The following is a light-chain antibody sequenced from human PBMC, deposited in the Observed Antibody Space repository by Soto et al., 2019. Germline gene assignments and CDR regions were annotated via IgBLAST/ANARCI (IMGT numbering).Light chain of an antibody. Sequence: IQLTQSPSSLSESVGDRVTLTCRASQGINSYLAWFQQRPGKAPKLLIFGASTLQSGVPARFSGGGFGTEFTLTITSLQPEDFATYSCHQVYTNPRTFGQGTKVDIK. J-gene: IGKJ1*01. CDR1: QGINSY. CDR3: HQVYTNPRT. CDR2: GAS. V-gene: IGKV1-9*01.